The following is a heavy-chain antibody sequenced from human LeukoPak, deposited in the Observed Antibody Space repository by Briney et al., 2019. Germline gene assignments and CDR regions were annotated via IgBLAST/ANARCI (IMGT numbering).Heavy chain of an antibody. V-gene: IGHV3-74*01. CDR3: GILSWDAFDI. CDR2: ISSDGSST. D-gene: IGHD4/OR15-4a*01. Sequence: PGGSLRLSCAASGFTFSSYSMNWVRQAPGKGLVWVSRISSDGSSTNYADSVKGRFTISRDNAKNTLYLQMNSLRAEDTAVYYCGILSWDAFDIWGQGTMVTVSS. CDR1: GFTFSSYS. J-gene: IGHJ3*02.